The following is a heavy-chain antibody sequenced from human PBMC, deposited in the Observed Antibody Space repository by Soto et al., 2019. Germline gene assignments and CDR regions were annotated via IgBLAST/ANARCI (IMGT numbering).Heavy chain of an antibody. CDR3: AREGPHGPEPQKPYYFDY. Sequence: PSETLSLTCTVSGGSISSGGYYWSWIRQHPGKCLEWIGYIYYSGSTYYNPSLKSRVTISVDTSKNQFSLKLSSVTAADTAVFYCAREGPHGPEPQKPYYFDYWGQGTLVTVSS. CDR1: GGSISSGGYY. V-gene: IGHV4-31*03. J-gene: IGHJ4*02. D-gene: IGHD3-16*01. CDR2: IYYSGST.